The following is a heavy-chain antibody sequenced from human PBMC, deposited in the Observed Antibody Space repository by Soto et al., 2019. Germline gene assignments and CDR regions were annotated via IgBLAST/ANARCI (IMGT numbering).Heavy chain of an antibody. Sequence: HPGGSLRLSCAASGFTFSSYSMNWVRQAPGKGLEWVSYISSSSSTIYYADSVKGRFTISRDNAKNSLYLQMNSLRDEDTAVYYCARDPTYYYDSSGYVVFDYWGQGTLVTVSS. J-gene: IGHJ4*02. CDR1: GFTFSSYS. CDR3: ARDPTYYYDSSGYVVFDY. V-gene: IGHV3-48*02. CDR2: ISSSSSTI. D-gene: IGHD3-22*01.